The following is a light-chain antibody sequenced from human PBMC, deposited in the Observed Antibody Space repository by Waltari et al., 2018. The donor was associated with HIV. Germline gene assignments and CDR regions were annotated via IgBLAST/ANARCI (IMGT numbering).Light chain of an antibody. CDR2: QDN. Sequence: SYELTQPPSVSVSPGQTASITCSGDQLGNKYVCWYQQKPGQSPVLVIYQDNKRPSGIPERFSGANSGSTATLTISGTQAMDEADDYCQAWDSNTVVFGGGTKLTVL. CDR3: QAWDSNTVV. J-gene: IGLJ2*01. CDR1: QLGNKY. V-gene: IGLV3-1*01.